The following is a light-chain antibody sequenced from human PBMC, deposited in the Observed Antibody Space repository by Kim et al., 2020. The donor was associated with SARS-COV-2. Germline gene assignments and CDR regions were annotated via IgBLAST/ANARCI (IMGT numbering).Light chain of an antibody. CDR2: STN. J-gene: IGLJ3*02. V-gene: IGLV7-43*01. CDR3: LIYYGGDML. Sequence: PGGTVTLTCAFSTGAVTSDYYPNWFQQKPGQAPRTLISSTNKKHPWTPARFSGSLLGGEAALTLSGVQPEDEAEYYCLIYYGGDMLFGGGTQLTVL. CDR1: TGAVTSDYY.